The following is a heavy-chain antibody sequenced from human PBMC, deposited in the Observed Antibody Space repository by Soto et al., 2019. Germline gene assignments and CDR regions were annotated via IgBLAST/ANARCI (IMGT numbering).Heavy chain of an antibody. J-gene: IGHJ4*02. V-gene: IGHV3-23*01. CDR3: AKGGRSGWPYFDY. D-gene: IGHD6-19*01. CDR2: IRGSGGST. Sequence: PGGSLRLSCAASGFTFSSYAMSWVRQAPGKELEWVSAIRGSGGSTYYADSVKGRFTISRDNSKNTPYLQMNSLRAEDTAVYYCAKGGRSGWPYFDYWGQGTLVTVSS. CDR1: GFTFSSYA.